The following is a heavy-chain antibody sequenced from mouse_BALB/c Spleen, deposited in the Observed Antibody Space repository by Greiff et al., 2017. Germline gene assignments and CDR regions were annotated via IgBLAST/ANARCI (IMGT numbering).Heavy chain of an antibody. CDR2: IDPANGNT. Sequence: EVQLQQSGAELVKPGASVKLSCTASSFNIKDTYMHWVKQRPEQGLEWIGRIDPANGNTIYDPKFQGKASITADTSSNTAYLQLSSLTSEDTAVYYCARGVAYWGQGTLVTVSA. J-gene: IGHJ3*01. CDR1: SFNIKDTY. CDR3: ARGVAY. V-gene: IGHV14-3*02.